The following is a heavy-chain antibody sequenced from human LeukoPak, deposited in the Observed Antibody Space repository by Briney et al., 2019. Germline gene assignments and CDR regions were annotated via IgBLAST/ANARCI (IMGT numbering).Heavy chain of an antibody. CDR2: ISGSGGST. Sequence: GGSLRLSCAASGFTFSSYAMSWVRQAPGKGLEWVSAISGSGGSTYYADSVKGRFTISRDNSKNTLYLQMNSLRAEDTAVYYCAKGNDYYGSGSYSIWFDPWGQGTLVTVSS. CDR3: AKGNDYYGSGSYSIWFDP. CDR1: GFTFSSYA. D-gene: IGHD3-10*01. V-gene: IGHV3-23*01. J-gene: IGHJ5*02.